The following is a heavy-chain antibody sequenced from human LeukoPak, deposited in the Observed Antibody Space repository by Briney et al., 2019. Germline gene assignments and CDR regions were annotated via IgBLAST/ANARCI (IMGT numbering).Heavy chain of an antibody. D-gene: IGHD4-17*01. V-gene: IGHV1-46*01. CDR2: INPSGGST. Sequence: ASVKVSCKASGYTFTNYYMHWVRQAPGQGLEWMGIINPSGGSTSYAQKFQGRVTVTRDTSTSTVYMELSSLRSEDTAVYFCARDLTYLDYGDYGGCGYWGQGTLVTVSS. CDR3: ARDLTYLDYGDYGGCGY. CDR1: GYTFTNYY. J-gene: IGHJ4*02.